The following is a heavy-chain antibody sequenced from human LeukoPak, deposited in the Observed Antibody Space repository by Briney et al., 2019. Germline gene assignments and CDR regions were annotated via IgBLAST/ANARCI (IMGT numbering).Heavy chain of an antibody. CDR2: IYYSGST. CDR1: GGSISSSSYY. V-gene: IGHV4-39*01. D-gene: IGHD5-18*01. Sequence: SETLSLTCTVSGGSISSSSYYWGWLRQPPGKGLEWIGSIYYSGSTYYNPSLKSRVTISVDTSKNQFSLKLSSVTAADTAVYYCARYRGDTAMDPSFDYWGQGTLVTVSS. J-gene: IGHJ4*02. CDR3: ARYRGDTAMDPSFDY.